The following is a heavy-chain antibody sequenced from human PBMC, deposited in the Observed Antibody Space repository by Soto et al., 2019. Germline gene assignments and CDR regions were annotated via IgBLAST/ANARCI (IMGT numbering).Heavy chain of an antibody. CDR2: ISAYNGNT. CDR3: ARLPKGDYSNYQFQH. V-gene: IGHV1-18*01. CDR1: GYTFTSYG. Sequence: QVPLVQSGAEVKKPGASVKVSCKASGYTFTSYGISWVRQAPGQGLEWMGWISAYNGNTNYAQKLQGRVTMTTDTSTSTAYMELRSLRSDDTAVYYCARLPKGDYSNYQFQHWGQGTLVTVSS. J-gene: IGHJ1*01. D-gene: IGHD4-4*01.